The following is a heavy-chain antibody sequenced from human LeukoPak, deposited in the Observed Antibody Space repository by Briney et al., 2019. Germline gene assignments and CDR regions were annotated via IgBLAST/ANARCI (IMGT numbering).Heavy chain of an antibody. D-gene: IGHD3-16*02. CDR3: ARHYDYVWGSYRYTDTFDY. CDR1: AGYISRDY. Sequence: PSETLSLTCTVSAGYISRDYWSWIRQPPGKGLEWIGYIYYSGSTNYNPSLKSRVTISVDTSKNQFSLKLSSVTAADTAVYYCARHYDYVWGSYRYTDTFDYWGQGTLVTVSS. CDR2: IYYSGST. V-gene: IGHV4-59*08. J-gene: IGHJ4*02.